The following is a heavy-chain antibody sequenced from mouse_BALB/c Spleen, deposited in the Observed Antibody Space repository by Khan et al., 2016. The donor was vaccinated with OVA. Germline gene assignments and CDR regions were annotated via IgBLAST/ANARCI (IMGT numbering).Heavy chain of an antibody. D-gene: IGHD2-2*01. Sequence: EVQLQESGPELVKPGASVRISCKASGYTFTDYNMDWVKQSHGKCLEWVGYIFPNSGGSVYNQKFKTKATLTVDSSSNTAYMELRGLTSEDSAGHYCENSGYESFSFRGQEKLVTVSA. CDR3: ENSGYESFSF. J-gene: IGHJ3*01. V-gene: IGHV1S29*02. CDR1: GYTFTDYN. CDR2: IFPNSGGS.